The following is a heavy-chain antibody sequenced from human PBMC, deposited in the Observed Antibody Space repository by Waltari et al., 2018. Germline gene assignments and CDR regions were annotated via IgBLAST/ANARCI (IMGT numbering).Heavy chain of an antibody. Sequence: EVQLVESGGGLVKPGGSLRLSCAASGFTFSSYSMNWVRQAPGKGLEWVSSISSSSSYIYYADSVKGRFTISRDNAKNSLYLQMNSLRAEDTAVYYCAMPGVRMSGYYVWGEGTLVTVSS. V-gene: IGHV3-21*01. CDR3: AMPGVRMSGYYV. CDR2: ISSSSSYI. D-gene: IGHD3-22*01. CDR1: GFTFSSYS. J-gene: IGHJ4*02.